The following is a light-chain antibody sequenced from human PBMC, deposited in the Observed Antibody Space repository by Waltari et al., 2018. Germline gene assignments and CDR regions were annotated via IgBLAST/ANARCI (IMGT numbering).Light chain of an antibody. CDR3: QTWGTGIQL. CDR1: GGHSSYA. CDR2: VNSDGSH. V-gene: IGLV4-69*01. Sequence: QLVLTQSPSASAPLGASVKLTCTLSGGHSSYAIEWHQQQPEKGPRFLMKVNSDGSHSKGDGIPDRFSGSRSGAERYLIISSLQSEDEADYYCQTWGTGIQLFGGGTKLTVL. J-gene: IGLJ2*01.